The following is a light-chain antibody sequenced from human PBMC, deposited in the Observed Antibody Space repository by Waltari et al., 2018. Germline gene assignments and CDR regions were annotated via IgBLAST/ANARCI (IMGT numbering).Light chain of an antibody. Sequence: QTVVTQEPSLSVSPGGTVTLTCALSSGSVSSTSYPTWYQQTPGQPPRTLVYKGIRPSSGVPDLFSVSILGNTAALTITGAQADDESDYYCSMYMGSGVWVFGGGTKLTGL. CDR2: KGI. CDR3: SMYMGSGVWV. V-gene: IGLV8-61*01. J-gene: IGLJ3*02. CDR1: SGSVSSTSY.